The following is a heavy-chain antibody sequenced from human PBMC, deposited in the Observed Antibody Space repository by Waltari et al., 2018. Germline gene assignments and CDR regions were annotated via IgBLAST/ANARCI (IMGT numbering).Heavy chain of an antibody. CDR2: IYYSGST. D-gene: IGHD4-17*01. J-gene: IGHJ4*02. V-gene: IGHV4-59*01. CDR1: GGSISSYY. CDR3: ARENLVVSNGDFSSFDY. Sequence: QVQLQESGPGLVKPSETLSLTCTVSGGSISSYYWSWIRQPPGKGLEWIGYIYYSGSTNYNPALKSRVTISVDTSKNQFSLKLSSVTAADTAVYYCARENLVVSNGDFSSFDYWGQGTLVIVSS.